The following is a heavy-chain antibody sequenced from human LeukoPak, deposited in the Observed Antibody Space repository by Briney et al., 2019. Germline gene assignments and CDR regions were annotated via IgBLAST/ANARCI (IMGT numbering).Heavy chain of an antibody. V-gene: IGHV1-18*01. CDR2: ISAYNGNT. CDR3: ARNLWFGESSDAFDM. D-gene: IGHD3-10*01. CDR1: GYTFTSYG. J-gene: IGHJ3*02. Sequence: ASVKVSCKASGYTFTSYGISWVRQAPGQGLEWMGWISAYNGNTNYAQKLQGRVTMTTDTSTSTAYMELRSLRSDDTAVYYCARNLWFGESSDAFDMWGQGTMVTVSP.